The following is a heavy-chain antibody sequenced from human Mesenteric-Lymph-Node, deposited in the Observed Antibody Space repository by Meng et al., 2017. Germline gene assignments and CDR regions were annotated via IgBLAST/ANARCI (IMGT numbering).Heavy chain of an antibody. D-gene: IGHD6-19*01. J-gene: IGHJ4*02. Sequence: LVQLGAEVEKPGASVALLYNACRSSSRNPYIHCVRQARGPGGEGMGLIRPIGADNGYAEKLQERVTMTRHTSKRTLYMELSSLRSEDTDIYSCARDSTSGWFSVDYWGQGTLVTVSS. CDR3: ARDSTSGWFSVDY. CDR1: RSSSRNPY. CDR2: IRPIGADN. V-gene: IGHV1-46*01.